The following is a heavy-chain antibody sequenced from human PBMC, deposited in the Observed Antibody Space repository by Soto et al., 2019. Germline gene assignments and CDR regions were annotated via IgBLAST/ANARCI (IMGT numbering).Heavy chain of an antibody. CDR3: ARAGRTWVTPYGLNV. CDR2: SNHSGTT. J-gene: IGHJ6*01. Sequence: PSETLSLTCAVSRRPFSGFYWPWIRQPPEERLEWIGASNHSGTTNFNPSLRSRLTISPYSSKKHFSLNLTCMTAAYARVYYCARAGRTWVTPYGLNVCGKLTRVTV. V-gene: IGHV4-34*01. CDR1: RRPFSGFY. D-gene: IGHD3-16*01.